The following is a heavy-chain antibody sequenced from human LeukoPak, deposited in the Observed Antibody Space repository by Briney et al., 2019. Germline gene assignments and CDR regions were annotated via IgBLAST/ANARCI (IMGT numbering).Heavy chain of an antibody. CDR2: ISSSSSYM. Sequence: GGSLRPSCAASGFTFSSYSMNWVRQAPGKGLEWVSSISSSSSYMYYADSVKGRFTISRDNAKNSLYLQMNSLRAEDTAVYYCARVTEAPYYFDYWGQGTLVTVSS. CDR3: ARVTEAPYYFDY. V-gene: IGHV3-21*01. CDR1: GFTFSSYS. J-gene: IGHJ4*02.